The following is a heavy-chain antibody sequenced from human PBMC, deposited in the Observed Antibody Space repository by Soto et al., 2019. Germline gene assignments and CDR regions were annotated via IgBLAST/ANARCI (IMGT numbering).Heavy chain of an antibody. CDR2: IYYTGNT. CDR3: VRVEMYAGDFTPNFDR. CDR1: RDPVLSNHCS. Sequence: PSGTPVITSTEYRDPVLSNHCSRASSGQFPGKGLEWIGSIYYTGNTYYNPSLKSRVSISVDMATNEISLRLRAESVADTAVYHCVRVEMYAGDFTPNFDRWGQGALVTVS. J-gene: IGHJ4*02. V-gene: IGHV4-39*05. D-gene: IGHD2-8*01.